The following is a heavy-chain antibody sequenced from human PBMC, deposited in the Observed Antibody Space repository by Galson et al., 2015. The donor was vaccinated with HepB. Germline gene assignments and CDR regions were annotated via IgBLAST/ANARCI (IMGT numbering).Heavy chain of an antibody. CDR1: GFTFSSYA. J-gene: IGHJ4*02. CDR2: ISGSGGST. Sequence: SLRLSCAASGFTFSSYAMSWVRQAPGKGLEWVSAISGSGGSTYYADSVKGRFTISRDNSKNTLYLQMNSLRAEDTAVYYCAKGDPLAVVTGLKAYYFDYWGQGTLVTVSS. V-gene: IGHV3-23*01. CDR3: AKGDPLAVVTGLKAYYFDY. D-gene: IGHD4-23*01.